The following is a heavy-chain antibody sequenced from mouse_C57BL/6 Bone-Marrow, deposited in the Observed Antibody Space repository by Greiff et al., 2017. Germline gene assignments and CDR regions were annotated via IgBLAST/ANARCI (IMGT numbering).Heavy chain of an antibody. CDR2: IDPSDSYT. CDR3: TNLHAY. CDR1: GYTFTSYW. V-gene: IGHV1-69*01. Sequence: QVQLQQPGAELVLPGASVKLSCKASGYTFTSYWMHWVKQRPGQGLEWIGEIDPSDSYTNYNQKFKGKSTLTVDKSSSTAYMQLSSLASEDAAVYYCTNLHAYDGRGTLVTVTA. J-gene: IGHJ3*01.